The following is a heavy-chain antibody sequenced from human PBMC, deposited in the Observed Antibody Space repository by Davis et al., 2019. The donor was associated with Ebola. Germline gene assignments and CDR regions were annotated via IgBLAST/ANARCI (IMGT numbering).Heavy chain of an antibody. CDR1: GGSFSAYY. D-gene: IGHD2-15*01. V-gene: IGHV4-34*01. CDR3: ARTDRVCSGGRCYSGDDFDY. J-gene: IGHJ4*02. CDR2: IYHTGDT. Sequence: SETLSLTCAVDGGSFSAYYWSWIRQPPGKGLEWIGEIYHTGDTNYNPSLKSRVTISVDTSKNQFSLRLNSVTAADTAVYYCARTDRVCSGGRCYSGDDFDYWGQGTLVTVSS.